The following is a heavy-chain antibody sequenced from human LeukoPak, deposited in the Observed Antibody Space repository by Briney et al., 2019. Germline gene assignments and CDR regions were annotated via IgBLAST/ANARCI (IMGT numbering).Heavy chain of an antibody. J-gene: IGHJ6*02. D-gene: IGHD3-22*01. CDR3: AKVERAMIYYYYGMDV. V-gene: IGHV3-23*01. CDR2: ISGSGGST. CDR1: GFTFSSYA. Sequence: GGSLRLSCAASGFTFSSYAMSWVRQAPGKGLEWVSAISGSGGSTYYADSVKGRFTISRGNSKNTLYLQMNSLRAEDTAVYYCAKVERAMIYYYYGMDVWGQGTTVTVSS.